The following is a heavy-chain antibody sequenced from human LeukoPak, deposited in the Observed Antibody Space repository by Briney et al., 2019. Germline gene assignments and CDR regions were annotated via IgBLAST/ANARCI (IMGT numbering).Heavy chain of an antibody. J-gene: IGHJ4*02. CDR3: ASLGSSAYLPY. CDR1: GFTFSSYA. CDR2: ISYDGSNK. Sequence: PGRSLRLSCAASGFTFSSYAMHWVRQAPGKGLEWVAVISYDGSNKYYADSVKGRFTISRDNSKNTLYLQMNSLRAEDTAVYYCASLGSSAYLPYWGQGTLVTVSS. V-gene: IGHV3-30-3*01. D-gene: IGHD3-22*01.